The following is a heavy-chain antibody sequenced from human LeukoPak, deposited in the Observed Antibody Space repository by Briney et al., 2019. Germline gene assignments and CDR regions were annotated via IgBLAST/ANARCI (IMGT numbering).Heavy chain of an antibody. J-gene: IGHJ4*02. CDR1: GGSFSGYY. CDR2: INHSGST. Sequence: SETLSLACAVYGGSFSGYYWSWIRRPPGKGLEWIGEINHSGSTNYNPSLKSRVTISVDTSKNQFSLKLSSVTAADTAVYYCASRPQVYSSGWYDYWGQGTLVTVSS. CDR3: ASRPQVYSSGWYDY. V-gene: IGHV4-34*01. D-gene: IGHD6-19*01.